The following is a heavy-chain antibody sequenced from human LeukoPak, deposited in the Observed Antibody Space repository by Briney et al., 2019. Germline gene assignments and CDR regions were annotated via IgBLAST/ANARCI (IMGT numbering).Heavy chain of an antibody. CDR1: GFTVSNKY. CDR3: ARGLFLSGYLDAFDI. CDR2: IYSDGRT. J-gene: IGHJ3*02. Sequence: GGSLRLSCSASGFTVSNKYMTSVRQAPGKGLEWVSLIYSDGRTYYADSVKGRCTISRDNSKNTLYLQMNSLRVEDTAIYYCARGLFLSGYLDAFDIWGQGTVVTVSS. D-gene: IGHD3-22*01. V-gene: IGHV3-53*01.